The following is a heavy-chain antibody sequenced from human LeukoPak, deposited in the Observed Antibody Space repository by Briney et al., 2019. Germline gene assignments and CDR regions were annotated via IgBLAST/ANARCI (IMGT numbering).Heavy chain of an antibody. CDR2: INAGNGNT. CDR3: ARGVKKVATVSYYFDY. J-gene: IGHJ4*02. V-gene: IGHV1-3*01. CDR1: GYTFTSYA. D-gene: IGHD3-16*01. Sequence: ASVKVSCKASGYTFTSYAIHWVRQAPGQRLEWMGWINAGNGNTKYSQNFQGRVTITRDTSASTAYMELSSLRSEDTAVYYCARGVKKVATVSYYFDYWGQGTLVTVSS.